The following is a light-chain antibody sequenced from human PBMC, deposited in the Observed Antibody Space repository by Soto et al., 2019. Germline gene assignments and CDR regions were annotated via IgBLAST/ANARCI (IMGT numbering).Light chain of an antibody. CDR2: GAS. Sequence: EIVLTQCPGTLSLSPGERATLSCRASQSGSSSYLAWYQQKPGQAPRLLIYGASSRATGIPDRFSGSGSGTDFTLTISRLEPEDFAVYYCQQYGSSQTFGQGTKVEIK. V-gene: IGKV3-20*01. CDR1: QSGSSSY. J-gene: IGKJ1*01. CDR3: QQYGSSQT.